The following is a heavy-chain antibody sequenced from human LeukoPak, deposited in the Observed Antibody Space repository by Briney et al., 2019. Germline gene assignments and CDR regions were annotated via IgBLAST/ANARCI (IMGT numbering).Heavy chain of an antibody. CDR1: GFTFSSHC. J-gene: IGHJ4*02. CDR2: INTDGTYT. CDR3: TRDLHV. V-gene: IGHV3-74*01. Sequence: PGGSLRLSCAASGFTFSSHCMHWVRQAPGKGLVWVSRINTDGTYTSSADSVKGRFTTSRDNAKNTLYLQMNSLRAEDTAVYYCTRDLHVWGQGTLVTDSS.